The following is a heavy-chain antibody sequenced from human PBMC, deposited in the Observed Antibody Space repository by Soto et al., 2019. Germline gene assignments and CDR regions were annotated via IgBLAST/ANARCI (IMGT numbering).Heavy chain of an antibody. V-gene: IGHV3-23*01. CDR1: GFTFSSYA. J-gene: IGHJ6*02. CDR2: ISGSGGST. Sequence: GGSLRLSCAASGFTFSSYAMSWVRQAPGKGLEWVSAISGSGGSTYYAASVKGRFTISGDNSKNTLYLQMNSLRAEDTAVYYCAKDDPIAAARSYYYYGMDVWGQGTTVTVSS. CDR3: AKDDPIAAARSYYYYGMDV. D-gene: IGHD6-13*01.